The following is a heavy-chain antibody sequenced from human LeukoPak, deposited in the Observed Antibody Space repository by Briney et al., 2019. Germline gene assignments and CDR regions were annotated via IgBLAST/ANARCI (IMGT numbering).Heavy chain of an antibody. CDR2: ISGSGGST. CDR3: AKGWSQLLISWFDP. D-gene: IGHD2-2*01. V-gene: IGHV3-23*01. Sequence: GGSLRLSCAASGFTFSSYAMSWVRQAPGKGLEWVSAISGSGGSTYYADSVKGRFTISRDNSKNTLYLQMNSLGAEDTAVYYCAKGWSQLLISWFDPWGQGTLVTVSS. J-gene: IGHJ5*02. CDR1: GFTFSSYA.